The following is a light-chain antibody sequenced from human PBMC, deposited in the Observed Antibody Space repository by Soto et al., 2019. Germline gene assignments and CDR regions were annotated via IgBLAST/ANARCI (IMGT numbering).Light chain of an antibody. CDR1: SSDVGGYNY. CDR2: AVS. Sequence: QSALTQPASVSGPPGQSITISCTGTSSDVGGYNYVSWYQQHPGKAPKLMIYAVSNRPSGVSNRFSGSKPGNTATLTISGLQAEDEADYYCCSYTVSGTYVFGTGTKVTVL. J-gene: IGLJ1*01. V-gene: IGLV2-14*01. CDR3: CSYTVSGTYV.